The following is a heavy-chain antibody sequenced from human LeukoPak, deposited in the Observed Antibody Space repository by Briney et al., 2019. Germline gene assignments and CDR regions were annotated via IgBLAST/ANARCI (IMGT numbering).Heavy chain of an antibody. CDR1: GYTLTELS. CDR3: ATERPGIAAAGTLNWFDP. CDR2: FDPEDGET. J-gene: IGHJ5*02. D-gene: IGHD6-13*01. Sequence: ASVKVSFKVSGYTLTELSMHWVRQAPGKGREGMGGFDPEDGETIYAQKFQGRVTMTEDTSTDTAYMELSSLRSEDTAVYYCATERPGIAAAGTLNWFDPWGQGTLVTVSS. V-gene: IGHV1-24*01.